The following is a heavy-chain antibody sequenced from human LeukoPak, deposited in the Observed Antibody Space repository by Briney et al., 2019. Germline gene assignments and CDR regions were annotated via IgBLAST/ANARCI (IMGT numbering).Heavy chain of an antibody. CDR3: ARDSAVYAIFGSYYFDY. CDR2: ISAYNGNT. CDR1: GYTFTSYG. V-gene: IGHV1-18*01. Sequence: ASVTVSCKASGYTFTSYGISWVRQAPGQGLEWMGWISAYNGNTNYAQKLQGRVTMTTDTSTSTAYMGLRSLRSDDTAVYYCARDSAVYAIFGSYYFDYWGQGTLVTVSS. J-gene: IGHJ4*02. D-gene: IGHD2-8*01.